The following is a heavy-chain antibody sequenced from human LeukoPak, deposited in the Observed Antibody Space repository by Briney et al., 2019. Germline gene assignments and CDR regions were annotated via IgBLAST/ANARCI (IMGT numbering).Heavy chain of an antibody. CDR3: AKDLSSNMDV. D-gene: IGHD3-10*01. CDR2: IYSDNT. Sequence: PGGSLRLSCTVSGFTVSSNSMSWVRQAPGKGLEWVSFIYSDNTHYSDSVKGRFSISRDNSKNTLYLQMNRLRAEDTAVYYCAKDLSSNMDVWGKGTTVTISS. J-gene: IGHJ6*03. V-gene: IGHV3-66*03. CDR1: GFTVSSNS.